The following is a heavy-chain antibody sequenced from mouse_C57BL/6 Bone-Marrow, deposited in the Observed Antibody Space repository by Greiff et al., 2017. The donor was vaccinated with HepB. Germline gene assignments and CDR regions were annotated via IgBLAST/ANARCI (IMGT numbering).Heavy chain of an antibody. V-gene: IGHV2-5*01. CDR3: AKKREHYYGSSYGWYFDV. CDR1: GFSLTSYG. Sequence: VQRVESGPGLVQPSQSLSITCTVSGFSLTSYGVHWVRQSPGKGLEWLGVIWRGGSTDYNAAFMSRLSITKDNSKSQVFFKMNSLQADDTAIYYCAKKREHYYGSSYGWYFDVWGTGTTVTVSS. J-gene: IGHJ1*03. D-gene: IGHD1-1*01. CDR2: IWRGGST.